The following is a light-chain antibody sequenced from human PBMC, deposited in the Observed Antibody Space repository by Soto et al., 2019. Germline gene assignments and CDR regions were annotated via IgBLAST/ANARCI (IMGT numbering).Light chain of an antibody. CDR2: GVS. V-gene: IGKV3-20*01. Sequence: EIGLTQSPGTLSLSPGERATLSCRASQTIISNYLAWYQQKPGQAPRLLIYGVSSRATGIPDRFSGSGSGTDFTLTISRLEPEDFAVYFCQQYGSSPYGFGQGTRLEIK. CDR3: QQYGSSPYG. J-gene: IGKJ5*01. CDR1: QTIISNY.